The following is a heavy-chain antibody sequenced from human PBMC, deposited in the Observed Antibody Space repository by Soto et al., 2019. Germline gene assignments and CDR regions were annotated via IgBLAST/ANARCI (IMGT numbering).Heavy chain of an antibody. CDR3: AKDPDWNDVGWFDP. CDR1: GFTFSSYA. J-gene: IGHJ5*02. Sequence: RRLSCAASGFTFSSYAMSWVRQAPGKGLEWVSAISGSGGSTYYADSVKGRFTISRDNSKNTLYLQMNSLRAEDTAVYYCAKDPDWNDVGWFDPWGQGTLVTVSS. D-gene: IGHD1-1*01. CDR2: ISGSGGST. V-gene: IGHV3-23*01.